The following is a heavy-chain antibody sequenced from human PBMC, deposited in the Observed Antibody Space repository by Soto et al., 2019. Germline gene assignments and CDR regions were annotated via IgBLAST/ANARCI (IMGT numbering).Heavy chain of an antibody. CDR2: IYDSESA. CDR1: GESISSGGYY. CDR3: ARASSSSSAADY. V-gene: IGHV4-31*03. Sequence: QVQLQESGPGLVKPSQTLSLTCSVSGESISSGGYYWSWIRHHPGKGLEWIGYIYDSESAYYNPSLESRVTISMDTSKNHFARRLSSVTAADTAVYYCARASSSSSAADYWGQGTLATVSS. D-gene: IGHD6-6*01. J-gene: IGHJ4*02.